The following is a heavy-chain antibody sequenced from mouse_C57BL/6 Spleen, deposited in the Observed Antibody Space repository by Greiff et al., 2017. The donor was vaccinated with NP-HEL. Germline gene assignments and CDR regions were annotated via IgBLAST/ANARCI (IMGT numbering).Heavy chain of an antibody. CDR2: IDPSDSYT. J-gene: IGHJ4*01. Sequence: QVQLQQSGAELVMPGASVKLSCKASGYTFTSYWMHWVKQRPGQGLEWIGEIDPSDSYTNYNQKFKGKSTLTVDKSSSTAYMQLSSLTSEDSAVYYCARYGITTVVATPHYYAMDYWGQGTSVTVSS. V-gene: IGHV1-69*01. D-gene: IGHD1-1*01. CDR3: ARYGITTVVATPHYYAMDY. CDR1: GYTFTSYW.